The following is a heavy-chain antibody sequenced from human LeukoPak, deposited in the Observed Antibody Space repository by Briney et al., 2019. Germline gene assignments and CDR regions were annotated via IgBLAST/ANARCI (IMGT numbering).Heavy chain of an antibody. CDR3: ARFLQATVTTFDY. CDR2: IYYSGST. Sequence: PSETLSLTCTVSGGSISSYYWSWIRQPPGKRLEWIGYIYYSGSTNYNPSLKSRVTISVDTSKNQFSLKLSSVTAADTAVYYCARFLQATVTTFDYWGQGTLVTASS. CDR1: GGSISSYY. D-gene: IGHD4-17*01. J-gene: IGHJ4*02. V-gene: IGHV4-59*01.